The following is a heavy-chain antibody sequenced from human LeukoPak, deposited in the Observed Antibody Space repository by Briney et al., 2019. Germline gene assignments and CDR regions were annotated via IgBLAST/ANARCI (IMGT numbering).Heavy chain of an antibody. D-gene: IGHD3-10*01. CDR2: IYHSGST. V-gene: IGHV4-34*01. Sequence: PSETLSLTCDVYGGSFSDYYWSWIRQPPGRGLEWIGEIYHSGSTNYNPSLKSRVTLSVDTSKTQFSLNLSSVTAADTAVYYCARAGGYFDYWGQGTLVTVSS. J-gene: IGHJ4*02. CDR1: GGSFSDYY. CDR3: ARAGGYFDY.